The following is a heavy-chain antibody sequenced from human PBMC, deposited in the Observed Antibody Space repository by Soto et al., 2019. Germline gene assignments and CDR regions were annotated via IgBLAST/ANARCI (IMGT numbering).Heavy chain of an antibody. V-gene: IGHV4-59*01. CDR1: GGSISSYY. J-gene: IGHJ4*02. Sequence: QVQLQESGPGLVKPSETLSLTCTVSGGSISSYYWSWIRQPPGKGLEWIGYIYYSGSTNYNPSLXGXVXIXLDTSKNPFSLRLSSVTAADTAGYYCARRYGGNFDYWGQGTLVTVSS. D-gene: IGHD3-16*01. CDR3: ARRYGGNFDY. CDR2: IYYSGST.